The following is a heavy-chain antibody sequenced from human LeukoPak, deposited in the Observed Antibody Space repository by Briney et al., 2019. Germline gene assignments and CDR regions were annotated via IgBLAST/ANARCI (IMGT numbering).Heavy chain of an antibody. J-gene: IGHJ4*02. CDR2: LYHSGTT. CDR1: GYSISSISSTYY. V-gene: IGHV4-38-2*02. CDR3: AREYCSSTSCYTGFDY. Sequence: PSETLSLTCTVSGYSISSISSTYYWGWVRQSPGKGLEWIGSLYHSGTTYYNPSLQSRVTISIDTSKNQFSLKLSSVTAADTAVYYCAREYCSSTSCYTGFDYWGQGTLVTVSS. D-gene: IGHD2-2*02.